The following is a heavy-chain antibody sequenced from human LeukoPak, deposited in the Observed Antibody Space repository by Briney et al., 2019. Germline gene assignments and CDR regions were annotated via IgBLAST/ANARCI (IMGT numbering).Heavy chain of an antibody. D-gene: IGHD2/OR15-2a*01. Sequence: GGSLRLSCLASGFSFNSYTMNWVREAPGKGLEWVSTISPVSSYTWYAESVKGRFTISSDNTKNSLYLQMDSLRAEDTAVYYCVRDVSRRIGMDVWGQGTTVTVSS. CDR1: GFSFNSYT. CDR2: ISPVSSYT. V-gene: IGHV3-21*01. CDR3: VRDVSRRIGMDV. J-gene: IGHJ6*02.